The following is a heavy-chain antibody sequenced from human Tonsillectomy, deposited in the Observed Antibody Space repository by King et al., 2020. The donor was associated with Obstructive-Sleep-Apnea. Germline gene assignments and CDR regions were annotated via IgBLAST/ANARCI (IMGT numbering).Heavy chain of an antibody. CDR3: AHRTDYGDYVDY. J-gene: IGHJ4*02. CDR1: VFSLSTSGVG. Sequence: TLKESGPTLVKPNQTLTLTCTFSVFSLSTSGVGVAWIRQPPGKALEWLALFYWDDDKRYRPSLETRLTITKDTSENQVVLTMTNMDPVDSATYYCAHRTDYGDYVDYWGQGTLVTVSS. CDR2: FYWDDDK. V-gene: IGHV2-5*02. D-gene: IGHD4-17*01.